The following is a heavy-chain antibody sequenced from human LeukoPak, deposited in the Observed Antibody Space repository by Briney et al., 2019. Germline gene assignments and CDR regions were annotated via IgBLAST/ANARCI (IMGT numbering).Heavy chain of an antibody. CDR1: AFTFSSYS. Sequence: PGGSLRLSCAASAFTFSSYSMNWVRQAPGKGLEWVSAISGSGGSTYYADSVKGRFTISRDNSKNTLYLQMNSLRAEDTAVYYCAKGSSGWPLFYYYYYMDVWGKGTTVTVSS. CDR2: ISGSGGST. D-gene: IGHD6-19*01. V-gene: IGHV3-23*01. CDR3: AKGSSGWPLFYYYYYMDV. J-gene: IGHJ6*03.